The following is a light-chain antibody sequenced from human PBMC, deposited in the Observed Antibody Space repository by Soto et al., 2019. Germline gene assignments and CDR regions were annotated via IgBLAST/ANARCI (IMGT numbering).Light chain of an antibody. J-gene: IGLJ1*01. CDR1: SSDVGSYNR. Sequence: QSALTQPPSVSGSPGQSVTISCTGTSSDVGSYNRVSWYQQPPGTAPKLMIYEVGNRPSGVPDRFSGSKSGNTASLTISGLQAEDEADYYCNSYTSSSTYVFGTGTKVTVL. V-gene: IGLV2-18*02. CDR2: EVG. CDR3: NSYTSSSTYV.